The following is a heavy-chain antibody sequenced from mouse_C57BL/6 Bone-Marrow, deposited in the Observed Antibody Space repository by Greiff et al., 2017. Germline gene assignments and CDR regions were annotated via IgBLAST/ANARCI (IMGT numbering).Heavy chain of an antibody. CDR3: ARSHYYGSSSWFAY. V-gene: IGHV1-69*01. J-gene: IGHJ3*01. CDR1: GYTFTSYW. D-gene: IGHD1-1*01. Sequence: VQLQQSGAELVMPGASVKLSCKASGYTFTSYWMHWVKQRPGQGLEWIGEIDPSDSYTNYNQKFKGKSTLTVDKSSSTAYMQLSSLTSEDSAVYYCARSHYYGSSSWFAYWGQGTLVTVSA. CDR2: IDPSDSYT.